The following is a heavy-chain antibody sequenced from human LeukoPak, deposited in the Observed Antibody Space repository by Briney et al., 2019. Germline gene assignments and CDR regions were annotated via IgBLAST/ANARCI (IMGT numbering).Heavy chain of an antibody. CDR3: ARDRPYDSSGYYYVWLYYFDY. J-gene: IGHJ4*02. CDR2: ISYDGSNK. Sequence: GGSLRLSCAASGFTFSSYAMHWVRQAPGKGLEWVAVISYDGSNKYYADSVKGRFTISRDNSKNTLYLQMNSLRAEDTAVYYCARDRPYDSSGYYYVWLYYFDYWGQGTLVTVSS. CDR1: GFTFSSYA. V-gene: IGHV3-30*04. D-gene: IGHD3-22*01.